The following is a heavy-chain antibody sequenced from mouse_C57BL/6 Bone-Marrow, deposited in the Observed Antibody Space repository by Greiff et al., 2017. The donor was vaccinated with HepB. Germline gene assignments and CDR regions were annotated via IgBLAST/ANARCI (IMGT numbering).Heavy chain of an antibody. D-gene: IGHD1-1*01. V-gene: IGHV1-55*01. CDR2: IYPGSGST. CDR3: AIHYYGSSPFAY. J-gene: IGHJ3*01. Sequence: VQLQQSGAELVKPGASVKMSCKASGYTFTSYWITWVKQRPGQGLEWIGDIYPGSGSTNYNEKFKSKDTLTVDTSSSTAYMQLSSLTSEDSAVYYGAIHYYGSSPFAYWGQGTLVTVSA. CDR1: GYTFTSYW.